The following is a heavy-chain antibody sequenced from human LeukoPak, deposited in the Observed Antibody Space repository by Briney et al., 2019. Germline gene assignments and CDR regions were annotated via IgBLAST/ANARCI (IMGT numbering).Heavy chain of an antibody. Sequence: PSETLSLTCTVCGGSISSYYWSWIRQPAGKGLEWIGRIYTSGSTNYNPSLKSRVTISVDKSKNQFSLELSSATAADTAVYYCARGGAVVLSGSIKYYFDYWGQGTLVTVSS. V-gene: IGHV4-4*07. CDR3: ARGGAVVLSGSIKYYFDY. CDR2: IYTSGST. CDR1: GGSISSYY. D-gene: IGHD3-22*01. J-gene: IGHJ4*02.